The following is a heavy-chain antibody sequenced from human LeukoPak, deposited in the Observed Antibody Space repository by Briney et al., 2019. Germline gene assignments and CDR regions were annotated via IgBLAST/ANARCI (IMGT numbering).Heavy chain of an antibody. J-gene: IGHJ4*02. V-gene: IGHV1-46*01. CDR1: GYTFTSYY. D-gene: IGHD6-13*01. Sequence: GASVKVSCKASGYTFTSYYMHWVRQAPGQGLEWMGIINPSGGSTSYAQKFQGRVTMTRDMSTSTVYMELSSLRSEDTAVYYCARDRGSIAAAGSSLDYWGQGTLVTVSS. CDR2: INPSGGST. CDR3: ARDRGSIAAAGSSLDY.